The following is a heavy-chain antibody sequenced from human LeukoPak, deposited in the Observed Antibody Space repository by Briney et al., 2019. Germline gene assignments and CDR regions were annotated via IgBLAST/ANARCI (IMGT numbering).Heavy chain of an antibody. CDR2: INYIGSS. CDR1: GGSVSNTLHY. D-gene: IGHD3-9*01. J-gene: IGHJ4*02. CDR3: ARLTKGRYFDYIFDY. Sequence: SETLSLTCSVSGGSVSNTLHYWGWIRQPPGKGLEWIGNINYIGSSAYNPSLRSRVTVSVDTSKNQFSLKMRSVTAADTAVYCCARLTKGRYFDYIFDYWGQGSLVTVSS. V-gene: IGHV4-39*01.